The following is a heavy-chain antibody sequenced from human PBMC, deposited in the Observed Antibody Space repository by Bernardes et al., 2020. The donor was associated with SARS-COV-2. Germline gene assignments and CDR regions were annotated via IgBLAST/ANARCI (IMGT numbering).Heavy chain of an antibody. CDR3: ATERQSLTVFGVGHDAFDF. J-gene: IGHJ3*01. V-gene: IGHV3-43*01. Sequence: GALRLSCAASGFTFEDYTMHWVRQVPGKGLEWVSLVSWDGSTTNYADSVKGRFIISRDSSRNTVHLQMDSLRKEDTALYYCATERQSLTVFGVGHDAFDFWGQGTMVTVSS. D-gene: IGHD3-3*01. CDR1: GFTFEDYT. CDR2: VSWDGSTT.